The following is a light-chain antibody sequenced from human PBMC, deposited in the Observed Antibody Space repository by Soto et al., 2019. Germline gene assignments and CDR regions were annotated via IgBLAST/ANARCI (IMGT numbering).Light chain of an antibody. CDR2: EVN. V-gene: IGLV2-23*02. CDR3: CSYACESSLV. Sequence: QSALTQAASVSGSPGQSITISCTGTSGDVGRYNLVSWYQQYPGKAPKLLIYEVNKRPSGTSSRFSGSKSGYTASLTISGLQAEDEADYYCCSYACESSLVFGSGTKLTVL. CDR1: SGDVGRYNL. J-gene: IGLJ3*02.